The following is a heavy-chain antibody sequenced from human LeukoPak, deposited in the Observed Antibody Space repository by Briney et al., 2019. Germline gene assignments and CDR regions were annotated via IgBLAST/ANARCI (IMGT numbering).Heavy chain of an antibody. CDR2: MYHTGST. CDR1: GYSISSGYY. J-gene: IGHJ4*02. D-gene: IGHD2-21*02. Sequence: ETLSLTCTVSGYSISSGYYWGWIRQPPGKGLEWIGSMYHTGSTYYNPSLKSRVTISVDTSKNQFSLNLNSVSAADTAVYYCARGDFSPDFDYWGQGTLVTVSS. CDR3: ARGDFSPDFDY. V-gene: IGHV4-38-2*02.